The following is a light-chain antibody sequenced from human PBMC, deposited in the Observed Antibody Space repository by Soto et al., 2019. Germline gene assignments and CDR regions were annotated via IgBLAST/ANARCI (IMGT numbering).Light chain of an antibody. V-gene: IGLV2-11*01. CDR1: SSDVGGYNY. CDR2: DVS. CDR3: CSYAGSPLYV. Sequence: QSALTQPRSVSGSPGQSVTISCTGTSSDVGGYNYVSWYQQHPGKAPKLMIYDVSKRPSGVPDRFSGSKSGNTASLTISGLQAADEADYYCCSYAGSPLYVFGTGTQLTVL. J-gene: IGLJ1*01.